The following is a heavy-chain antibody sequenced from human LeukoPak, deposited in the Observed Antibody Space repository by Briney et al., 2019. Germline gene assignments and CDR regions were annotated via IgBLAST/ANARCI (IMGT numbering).Heavy chain of an antibody. CDR3: AKGHYDILTEGFYFDY. CDR2: ISGSGGST. Sequence: KPGGSLRLSCAASGFAFSSYAMSWVRQAPGKGLEWVSAISGSGGSTYYADSVKGRFTISRDNSKNTLYLQMNSLRAEDAAVYYCAKGHYDILTEGFYFDYWGQGTLVTVSS. J-gene: IGHJ4*02. CDR1: GFAFSSYA. V-gene: IGHV3-23*01. D-gene: IGHD3-9*01.